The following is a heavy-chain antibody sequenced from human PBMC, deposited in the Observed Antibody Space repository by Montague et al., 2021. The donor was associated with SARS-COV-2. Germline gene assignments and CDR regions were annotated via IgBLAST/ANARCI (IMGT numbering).Heavy chain of an antibody. CDR3: ARGAPTISMILVVMTGAGWYFDL. V-gene: IGHV4-34*01. J-gene: IGHJ2*01. CDR2: INHSGST. D-gene: IGHD3-22*01. CDR1: GGSFSDYY. Sequence: SETLSLTCAVYGGSFSDYYWSWIRQPPGKGLEWIGEINHSGSTNYNPSLRSRVTISVDTSKNQCSLKLSAVTAADTAVYYCARGAPTISMILVVMTGAGWYFDLWGRGTLVTVSS.